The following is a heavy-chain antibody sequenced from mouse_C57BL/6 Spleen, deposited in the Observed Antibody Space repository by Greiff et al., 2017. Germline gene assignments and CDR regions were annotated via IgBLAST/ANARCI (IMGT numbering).Heavy chain of an antibody. J-gene: IGHJ4*01. CDR3: AVNWEDYAMDY. CDR2: ISDGGSYT. CDR1: GFTFSSYA. D-gene: IGHD4-1*01. Sequence: EVQRVESGGGLVKPGGSLKLSCAASGFTFSSYAMSWVRQTPEKRLEWVATISDGGSYTYYPDNVKGRFTISRDNAKNNPYLQMSHLKSEDTAMXYCAVNWEDYAMDYWGQGTSVTVSS. V-gene: IGHV5-4*01.